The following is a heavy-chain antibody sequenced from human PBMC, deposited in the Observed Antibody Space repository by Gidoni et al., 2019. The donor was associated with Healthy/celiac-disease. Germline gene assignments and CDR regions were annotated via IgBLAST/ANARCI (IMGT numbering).Heavy chain of an antibody. Sequence: QVQLVESGGGVVQPGRSLRLSCAAAGFTFSSYGMHWVRRAPGKGLEWVAVISYDGSNKYYADSVKGRFTISRDNSKNTLYLQMNSLRAEDTAVYYCAKDQYDSSGYYNDYWGQGTLVTVSS. J-gene: IGHJ4*02. CDR2: ISYDGSNK. D-gene: IGHD3-22*01. CDR1: GFTFSSYG. V-gene: IGHV3-30*18. CDR3: AKDQYDSSGYYNDY.